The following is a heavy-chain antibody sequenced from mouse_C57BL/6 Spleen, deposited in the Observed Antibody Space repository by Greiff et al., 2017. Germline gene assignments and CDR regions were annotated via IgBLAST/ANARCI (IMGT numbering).Heavy chain of an antibody. CDR2: IYPGDGDT. J-gene: IGHJ1*03. CDR3: ARGGYSNYLDFDV. V-gene: IGHV1-82*01. Sequence: QVQLQQSGPELVKPGASVKISCKASGYTFSSSWMNWVKQRPGKGLEWIGRIYPGDGDTNYNEKFKGKATLTADKSSSTAYMQLSSLTSEDSAVYVCARGGYSNYLDFDVWGTGTTVTVSS. CDR1: GYTFSSSW. D-gene: IGHD2-5*01.